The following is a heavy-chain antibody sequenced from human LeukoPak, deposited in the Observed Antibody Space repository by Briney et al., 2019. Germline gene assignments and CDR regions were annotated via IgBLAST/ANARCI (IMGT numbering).Heavy chain of an antibody. V-gene: IGHV3-30*03. J-gene: IGHJ6*03. CDR1: GFTFSSYG. Sequence: GGSLRLSCAASGFTFSSYGMHWVRQAPGKGLEWVAVISYDGSNKYYADSVKGRFTISRDNSKNTLYLQMNGLRAEDTAVYYCARVSSGRFGEDRLYYYYMDVWGKGTTVTVSS. CDR3: ARVSSGRFGEDRLYYYYMDV. D-gene: IGHD3-10*01. CDR2: ISYDGSNK.